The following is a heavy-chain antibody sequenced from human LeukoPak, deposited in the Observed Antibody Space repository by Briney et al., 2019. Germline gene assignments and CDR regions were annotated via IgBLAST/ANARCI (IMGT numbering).Heavy chain of an antibody. Sequence: GGSLRLSCAASGFTFSSYWMSWVRQAPGKGLEWVANIKQDGSEKYYVDSVKGRFTISRDNAKNSLYLQMNSLRAEDTAVYYCARGVEYQLLWVIAAAAFDIWGQGTMVTVSS. CDR3: ARGVEYQLLWVIAAAAFDI. J-gene: IGHJ3*02. CDR1: GFTFSSYW. CDR2: IKQDGSEK. D-gene: IGHD2-2*01. V-gene: IGHV3-7*01.